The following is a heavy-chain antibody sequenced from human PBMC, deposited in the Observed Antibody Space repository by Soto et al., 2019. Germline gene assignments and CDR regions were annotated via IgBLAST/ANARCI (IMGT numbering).Heavy chain of an antibody. Sequence: QVHLVQSGAEVKKPWSSVRVSCKTSGYTFSNYAISWVRQAPGQGLEWMGWINTGRGYTNYAHDKLTITKTASTYTAYLAVPSLRSDDKAIYYCARDRVYTGGSDADYWRQRPLVTVSS. CDR1: GYTFSNYA. CDR2: INTGRGYT. V-gene: IGHV1-18*01. CDR3: ARDRVYTGGSDADY. J-gene: IGHJ4*02. D-gene: IGHD5-12*01.